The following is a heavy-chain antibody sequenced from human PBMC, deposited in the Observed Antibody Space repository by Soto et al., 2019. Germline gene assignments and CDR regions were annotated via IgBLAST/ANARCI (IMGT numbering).Heavy chain of an antibody. CDR2: INPSGGST. V-gene: IGHV1-46*01. D-gene: IGHD3-9*01. J-gene: IGHJ6*02. CDR3: ARVTYYDILTGPGRGDYYYGMDV. Sequence: ASVKVSCKASGYTFTSYYMHWVRQAPGQGLEWMGIINPSGGSTSYAQKFQGRVTMTRDTSTSTVYIELSSLRSEDTAVYYCARVTYYDILTGPGRGDYYYGMDVWGQGTTVTVSS. CDR1: GYTFTSYY.